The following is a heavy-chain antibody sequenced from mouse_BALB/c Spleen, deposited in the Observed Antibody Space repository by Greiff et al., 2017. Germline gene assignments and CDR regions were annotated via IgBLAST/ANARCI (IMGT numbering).Heavy chain of an antibody. J-gene: IGHJ4*01. CDR3: ARALMITDAMDY. CDR1: GFTFSSYA. D-gene: IGHD2-3*01. V-gene: IGHV5-9-3*01. CDR2: ISSGGSYT. Sequence: EVQLVESGGGLVKPGGSLKLSCAASGFTFSSYAMSWVRQTPEKRLEWVATISSGGSYTYYPDSVKGRFTISRDNAKNTLYLQMSSLRSEDTAMYYCARALMITDAMDYWGQGTSVTVSS.